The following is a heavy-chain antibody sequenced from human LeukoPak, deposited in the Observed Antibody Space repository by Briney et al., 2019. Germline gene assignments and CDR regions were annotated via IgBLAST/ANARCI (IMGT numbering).Heavy chain of an antibody. CDR3: AKCGEAVAGTGYWYFGL. Sequence: PGGSLRLSCAASGFTFSSYAMSWVRQAPGKGLEWVSAISGSGGSTYYADSVKGRFTISRDNSKNTLYLQMNSLRAEDTAVYYCAKCGEAVAGTGYWYFGLWGRGTLVTVSS. J-gene: IGHJ2*01. CDR1: GFTFSSYA. CDR2: ISGSGGST. V-gene: IGHV3-23*01. D-gene: IGHD6-19*01.